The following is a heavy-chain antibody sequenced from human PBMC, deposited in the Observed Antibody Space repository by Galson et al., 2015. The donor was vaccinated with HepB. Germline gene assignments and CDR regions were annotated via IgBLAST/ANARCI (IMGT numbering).Heavy chain of an antibody. CDR1: GFTFTSYG. V-gene: IGHV3-33*01. CDR2: IYYDGSNK. D-gene: IGHD6-6*01. Sequence: SLRLSCAASGFTFTSYGMHWVRQAPGKGLEWVAMIYYDGSNKYYADSVKGRFTISRDNSRNTLYLDMNSLRAEDTAVYYCVRSASRTYSSSSDYWGQGTLVTVSS. J-gene: IGHJ4*02. CDR3: VRSASRTYSSSSDY.